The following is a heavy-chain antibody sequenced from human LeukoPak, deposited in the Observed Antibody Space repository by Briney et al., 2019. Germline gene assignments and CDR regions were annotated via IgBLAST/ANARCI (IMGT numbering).Heavy chain of an antibody. CDR1: GFTFTNYA. CDR3: ARDRWDSSGLHYYFDY. J-gene: IGHJ4*02. Sequence: GSLRLSCAASGFTFTNYAMSWVRQAPGKGLEWLGYIYYSGSTNYNPSLKSRVTISVDTSKNQFSLKLSSVTAADTAVYYCARDRWDSSGLHYYFDYWGQGTLVTVSS. V-gene: IGHV4-59*01. CDR2: IYYSGST. D-gene: IGHD6-19*01.